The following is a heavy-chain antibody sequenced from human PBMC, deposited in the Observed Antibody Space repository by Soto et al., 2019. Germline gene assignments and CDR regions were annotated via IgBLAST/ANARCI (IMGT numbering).Heavy chain of an antibody. CDR2: MNPNSGNT. CDR3: ARGMVHYYYYYMDV. Sequence: ASVKVSCKASGYTFTIYDINWVRQATGQGLEWMGWMNPNSGNTGYAQKFQGRVTMTRNTSISTAYMELSSLRSEDTAVYYCARGMVHYYYYYMDVWGKGTTVTVSS. V-gene: IGHV1-8*01. D-gene: IGHD3-10*01. J-gene: IGHJ6*03. CDR1: GYTFTIYD.